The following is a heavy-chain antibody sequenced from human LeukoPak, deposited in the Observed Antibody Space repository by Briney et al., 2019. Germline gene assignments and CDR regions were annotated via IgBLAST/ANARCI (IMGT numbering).Heavy chain of an antibody. CDR2: MNHNSGNK. D-gene: IGHD2-2*01. V-gene: IGHV1-8*01. CDR3: ARGTLLRHTQKRYCSSTSCPAGWFDP. J-gene: IGHJ5*02. CDR1: GYTLTSYD. Sequence: GASVKVSCKASGYTLTSYDFHWVRQASGQGLEGMGWMNHNSGNKGYAQKFQGRLTMNRNTSISTAYMELSSLRSEDTAVDYCARGTLLRHTQKRYCSSTSCPAGWFDPWGQGTLVTVSS.